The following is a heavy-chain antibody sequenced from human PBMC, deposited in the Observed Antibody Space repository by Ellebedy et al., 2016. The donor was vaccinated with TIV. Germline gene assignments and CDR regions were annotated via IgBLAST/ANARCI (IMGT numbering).Heavy chain of an antibody. V-gene: IGHV3-33*01. D-gene: IGHD6-13*01. Sequence: GESLKISXAASGFTFSSYGMHWVRQAPGKGLEWVAVIWYDGSNKYYADSVKGRFTISRDNSKNTLYLQMNSLRDEDTAVYYCARGMESALTQQQLGNDYWGQGTLVTVSS. J-gene: IGHJ4*02. CDR3: ARGMESALTQQQLGNDY. CDR1: GFTFSSYG. CDR2: IWYDGSNK.